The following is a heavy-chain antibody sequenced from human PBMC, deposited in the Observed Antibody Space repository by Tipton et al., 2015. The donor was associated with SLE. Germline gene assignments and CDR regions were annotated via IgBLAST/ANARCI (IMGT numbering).Heavy chain of an antibody. CDR1: GGSISSSSYY. V-gene: IGHV4-39*01. Sequence: TLSLTCTVSGGSISSSSYYWGWIRQPPGKGLEWIGSIYHSGSTYYNPSLKSRVTIFLDTSKNLFSLKLSSVTAADTAVYYCARAGEYVVVDYFDYWGQGRLVTVSS. J-gene: IGHJ4*02. CDR3: ARAGEYVVVDYFDY. D-gene: IGHD2-15*01. CDR2: IYHSGST.